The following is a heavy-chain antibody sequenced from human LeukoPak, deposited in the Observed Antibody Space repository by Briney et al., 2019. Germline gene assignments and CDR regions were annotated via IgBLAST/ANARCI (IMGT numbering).Heavy chain of an antibody. CDR1: GFTFSSYA. CDR3: AKHLVVVTASPFDY. D-gene: IGHD2-21*02. Sequence: GGSLRLSCAASGFTFSSYAMSWVRQAPGKGLEWVSTISGSGGSTYYADSVKGRFNISRENSKNPLYLQMNSLRAEDTAVYYCAKHLVVVTASPFDYWGQGTLVTVSS. CDR2: ISGSGGST. J-gene: IGHJ4*02. V-gene: IGHV3-23*01.